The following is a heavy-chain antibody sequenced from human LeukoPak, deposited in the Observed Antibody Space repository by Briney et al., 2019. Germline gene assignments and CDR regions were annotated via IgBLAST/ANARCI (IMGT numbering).Heavy chain of an antibody. Sequence: PSETLSLTCAVYGGSFSGYYWSWIRQPPRKGLEWIGYIYYSGSTNYNPSLKSRVTISVDTSKNQFSLKLSSVTAADTAVYYCARGDYYDSSGLDYWGQGTLVTVSS. CDR1: GGSFSGYY. D-gene: IGHD3-22*01. V-gene: IGHV4-59*01. J-gene: IGHJ4*02. CDR3: ARGDYYDSSGLDY. CDR2: IYYSGST.